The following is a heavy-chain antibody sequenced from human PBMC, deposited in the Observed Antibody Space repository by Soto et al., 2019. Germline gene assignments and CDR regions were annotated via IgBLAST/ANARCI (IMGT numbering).Heavy chain of an antibody. CDR2: VIPIFGTA. V-gene: IGHV1-69*01. CDR3: ARGWGYDSNDYYYAY. J-gene: IGHJ4*02. Sequence: QVQLVQSGAEVRKPGSSVKVSCKASGGTFSRHAISWVRQAPGQGLDWMGGVIPIFGTANHAQKFQGRVTIIAAESTSTVYMELSSLRSEDTAMYYCARGWGYDSNDYYYAYWGQGTLVIVSS. D-gene: IGHD3-22*01. CDR1: GGTFSRHA.